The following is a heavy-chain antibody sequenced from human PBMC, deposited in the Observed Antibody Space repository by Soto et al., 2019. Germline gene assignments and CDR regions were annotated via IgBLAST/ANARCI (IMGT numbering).Heavy chain of an antibody. CDR1: GGFIIRGGYF. CDR2: IYYSGST. D-gene: IGHD2-8*01. V-gene: IGHV4-61*08. J-gene: IGHJ4*02. Sequence: SETLSLPCTVSGGFIIRGGYFLSWIRQAPGKGLEWIGYIYYSGSTNYNPSLKSRVTISVDTSKNQFSLKLSSVTAADTAIYYCARSNGYYFDYWGQGTLVTVSS. CDR3: ARSNGYYFDY.